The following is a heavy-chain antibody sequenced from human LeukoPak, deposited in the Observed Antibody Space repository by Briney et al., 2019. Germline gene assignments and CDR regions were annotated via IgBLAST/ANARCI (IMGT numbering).Heavy chain of an antibody. V-gene: IGHV4-34*01. D-gene: IGHD3-10*01. CDR1: GGSFSGYY. CDR3: ARLGITMVRGVITSYYYYMDV. Sequence: SETLSLTCAVYGGSFSGYYWSWIRQPPGKGLEWIGEINHSGSTNYNPSLKSRVTISVDTSKNQFSLKLSSVTAADTAVYYCARLGITMVRGVITSYYYYMDVWGQGTLVTVSS. CDR2: INHSGST. J-gene: IGHJ6*03.